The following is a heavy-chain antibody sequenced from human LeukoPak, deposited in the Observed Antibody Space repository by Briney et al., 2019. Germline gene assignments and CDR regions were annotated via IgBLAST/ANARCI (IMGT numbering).Heavy chain of an antibody. CDR2: INHSGST. D-gene: IGHD2-15*01. CDR1: GGSFSGYY. J-gene: IGHJ4*02. CDR3: ARGYCSGGSCSFDY. Sequence: SGTLALTCAVYGGSFSGYYWSWIRQPPGKGLEWIGEINHSGSTNYNPSLKSRVTISVDTSKNQFSLKLSSVTAADTAVYYCARGYCSGGSCSFDYWGQGTLVTVSS. V-gene: IGHV4-34*01.